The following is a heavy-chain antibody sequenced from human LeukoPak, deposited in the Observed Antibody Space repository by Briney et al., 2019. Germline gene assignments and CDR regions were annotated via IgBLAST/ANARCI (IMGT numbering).Heavy chain of an antibody. CDR3: AKDGGYSSSWSTDY. CDR2: ISGSGGNT. V-gene: IGHV3-23*01. D-gene: IGHD6-13*01. Sequence: GGSLRLSCAASGFTFSSYGMSWVRQAPGKGLEWVSAISGSGGNTYYADSVKGRFTISRDNPKNTLYLQMNSLRAEDTAVYYCAKDGGYSSSWSTDYWGQGTLVTVSS. CDR1: GFTFSSYG. J-gene: IGHJ4*02.